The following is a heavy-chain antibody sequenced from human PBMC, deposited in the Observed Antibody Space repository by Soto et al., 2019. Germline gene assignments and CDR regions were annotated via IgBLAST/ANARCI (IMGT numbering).Heavy chain of an antibody. D-gene: IGHD6-6*01. CDR3: ARDSRKEYTSSWLDY. Sequence: PGGSLRLSCAASGFTFSGYGMHWVRQAPGKGLEWLAVISYDGTNKYYADSVKGRVTISRDNSKSTLFLQMNSLRAEDTAVYFCARDSRKEYTSSWLDYWGQGTLVTVSS. J-gene: IGHJ4*02. CDR1: GFTFSGYG. CDR2: ISYDGTNK. V-gene: IGHV3-30*03.